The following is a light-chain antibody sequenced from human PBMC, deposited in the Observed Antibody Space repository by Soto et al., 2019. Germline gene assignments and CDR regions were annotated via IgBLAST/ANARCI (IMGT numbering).Light chain of an antibody. Sequence: DIVMTQSPDSLAVSLGERATINCESSQSIFYSSTNKNYLAWYQQKPGQPPELLIYWASTRESGVPDRFSGSGSATDFTLTISSLQAEDVAVYYCQQYYSTPLTFGGGTKVEIK. V-gene: IGKV4-1*01. J-gene: IGKJ4*01. CDR1: QSIFYSSTNKNY. CDR2: WAS. CDR3: QQYYSTPLT.